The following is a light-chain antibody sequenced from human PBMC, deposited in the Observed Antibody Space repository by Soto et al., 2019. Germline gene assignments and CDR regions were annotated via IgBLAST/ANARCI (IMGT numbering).Light chain of an antibody. CDR3: AAWDGSLSGWV. V-gene: IGLV1-47*01. CDR1: SSNIETNY. J-gene: IGLJ3*02. Sequence: QSVLTEPPSASGTPGQRVTISCSGSSSNIETNYVYRYQQFTGTAPTVLIYRNNQQNSRCPDRFSSSKSVTSASLAISGLRSEDEADDDCAAWDGSLSGWVFGGGTKLTVL. CDR2: RNN.